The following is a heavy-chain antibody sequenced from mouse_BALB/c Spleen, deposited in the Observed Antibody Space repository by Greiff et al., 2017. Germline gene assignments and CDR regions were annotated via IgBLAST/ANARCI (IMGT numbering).Heavy chain of an antibody. CDR2: ISSGSSTI. V-gene: IGHV5-17*02. J-gene: IGHJ3*01. D-gene: IGHD2-14*01. CDR1: GFTFSSFG. CDR3: ARGEVRREFAY. Sequence: EVKVVESGGGLVQPGGSRKLSCAASGFTFSSFGMHWVRQAPEKGLEWVAYISSGSSTIYYADTVKGRFTISRDNPKNTLFLQMTSLRSEDTAMYYCARGEVRREFAYWGQGTLVTVSA.